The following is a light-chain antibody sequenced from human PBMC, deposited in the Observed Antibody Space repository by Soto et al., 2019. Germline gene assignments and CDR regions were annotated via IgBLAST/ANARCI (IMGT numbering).Light chain of an antibody. CDR2: AAS. Sequence: EIVMTQSPATLSVSPGERVTLSCRASQSVRSDLAWYQQKPGQAPRLLIYAASTRATGIPARFSGSGSGTEFPLAIRSLQSEDFAVDYCQQYVNWPPTFTFGQGTKLEIK. CDR3: QQYVNWPPTFT. CDR1: QSVRSD. V-gene: IGKV3D-15*01. J-gene: IGKJ2*01.